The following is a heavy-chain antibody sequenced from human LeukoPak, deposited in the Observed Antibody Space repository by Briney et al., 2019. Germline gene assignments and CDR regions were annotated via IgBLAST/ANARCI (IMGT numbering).Heavy chain of an antibody. D-gene: IGHD5-18*01. Sequence: PGGSLRLSCAASGFTFSFYWMSWVRQAPGKGLEWVANIKQDGREKYYVDSVKGRFTISRDNAKKSLYLQMNSLRVEDTAVYYCARSRGYTFHIWGQGTLVTVSS. CDR1: GFTFSFYW. CDR3: ARSRGYTFHI. J-gene: IGHJ3*02. V-gene: IGHV3-7*01. CDR2: IKQDGREK.